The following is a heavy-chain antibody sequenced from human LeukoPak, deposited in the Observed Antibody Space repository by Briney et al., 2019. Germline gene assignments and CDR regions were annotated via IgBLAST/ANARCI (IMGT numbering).Heavy chain of an antibody. CDR2: IFSNDEK. V-gene: IGHV2-26*01. CDR3: ARILGLNVGGMDV. J-gene: IGHJ6*02. CDR1: GFSLSNARMG. Sequence: SGPVLVKPTETLTLTCTVPGFSLSNARMGVSWIRQPPGKALEWLPHIFSNDEKSYSTSLKSRLTIYKETSKSQVVLTMTNMDPVDTATYYCARILGLNVGGMDVWGQGTTVTVSS. D-gene: IGHD1-26*01.